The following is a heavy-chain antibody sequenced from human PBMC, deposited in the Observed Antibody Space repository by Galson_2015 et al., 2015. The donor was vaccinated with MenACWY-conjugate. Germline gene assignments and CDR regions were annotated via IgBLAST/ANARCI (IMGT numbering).Heavy chain of an antibody. CDR1: GVSLSTSGVG. D-gene: IGHD2-15*01. V-gene: IGHV2-5*02. CDR2: IYWDDDK. J-gene: IGHJ4*02. CDR3: SRTGATPGDY. Sequence: PALVNPTQTLTLTCTFSGVSLSTSGVGVGWIRQPPGKALEWLALIYWDDDKRYSPSLRSRLTITKDTSKNHVVLTVTNMDPVDTATYYCSRTGATPGDYWGQGTLVTVSS.